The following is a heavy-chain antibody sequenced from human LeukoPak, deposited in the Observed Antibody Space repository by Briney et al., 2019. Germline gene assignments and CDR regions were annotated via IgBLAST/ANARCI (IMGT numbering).Heavy chain of an antibody. CDR1: GFTFSSYW. CDR2: LKQDGSER. D-gene: IGHD3-22*01. J-gene: IGHJ5*02. V-gene: IGHV3-7*03. Sequence: GGSLRLSCAASGFTFSSYWMTWVRQAPGKGLEWVANLKQDGSERYYVDSVKGRFTISRDNAKNSLYLQMNSLRAEDTAVYYCAKTSRTYYYDGSGYSQTLNWFDPWGQGTLVTVSS. CDR3: AKTSRTYYYDGSGYSQTLNWFDP.